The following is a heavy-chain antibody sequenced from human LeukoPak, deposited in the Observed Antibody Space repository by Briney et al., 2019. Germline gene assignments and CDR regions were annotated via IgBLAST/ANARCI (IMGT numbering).Heavy chain of an antibody. D-gene: IGHD1-26*01. CDR2: IWYDGSNK. CDR3: AREEVGATTKYFDY. Sequence: PGRSLRLSCAASGFTFSSYGMHWVRQAPGKGLEWVAVIWYDGSNKYYADSVKGRFTISRDNSKNTLYLQMNSLRAEDTAVYYCAREEVGATTKYFDYWGQGILVTVSS. J-gene: IGHJ4*02. CDR1: GFTFSSYG. V-gene: IGHV3-33*01.